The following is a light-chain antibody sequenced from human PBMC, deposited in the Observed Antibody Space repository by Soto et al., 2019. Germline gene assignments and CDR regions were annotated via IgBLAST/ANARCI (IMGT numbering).Light chain of an antibody. J-gene: IGLJ1*01. CDR1: SSDVGGYNY. Sequence: QSALTQPPSASGSPGQSVNISCTGTSSDVGGYNYVSWYQQHPGKAPKLMIYEVSKRPSGVPDRFSGSKSGNTASLTVSGLQAEDEADYYCSSYAGSSYVFGTGTKLTVL. CDR3: SSYAGSSYV. V-gene: IGLV2-8*01. CDR2: EVS.